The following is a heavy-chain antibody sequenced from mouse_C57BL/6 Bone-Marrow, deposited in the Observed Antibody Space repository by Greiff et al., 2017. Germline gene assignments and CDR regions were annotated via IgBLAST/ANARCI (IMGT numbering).Heavy chain of an antibody. Sequence: QVQLQQPGAELVRPGSSVKLSCKASGYTFTSYWMDWVKQRPGQGLEWIGNIYPSDSETNYNQKFKDKATLTVDKSSSTAYMQLSSLTSEDSAVYYCARREPTIVTTYYFDYWGQGTTLTVSS. J-gene: IGHJ2*01. D-gene: IGHD2-5*01. V-gene: IGHV1-61*01. CDR2: IYPSDSET. CDR3: ARREPTIVTTYYFDY. CDR1: GYTFTSYW.